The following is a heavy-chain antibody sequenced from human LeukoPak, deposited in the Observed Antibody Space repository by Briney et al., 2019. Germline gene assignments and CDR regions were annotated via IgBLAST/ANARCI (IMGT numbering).Heavy chain of an antibody. CDR2: IYYSGGT. D-gene: IGHD3-16*01. CDR1: GGSISSYY. Sequence: PSETLSLTCTVSGGSISSYYWSWLRQPPGKGLEWIGYIYYSGGTNYNPSLKSRVTISVDTSKNQFSLKLSSVTAADTAVYYCARAGPLGGGQSGFDYWGQGTLVTVSS. J-gene: IGHJ4*02. CDR3: ARAGPLGGGQSGFDY. V-gene: IGHV4-59*12.